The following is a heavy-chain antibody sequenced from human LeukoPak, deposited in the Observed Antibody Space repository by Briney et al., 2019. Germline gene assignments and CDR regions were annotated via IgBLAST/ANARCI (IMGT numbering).Heavy chain of an antibody. CDR2: INAYNGDT. D-gene: IGHD2-2*01. J-gene: IGHJ5*02. CDR1: NYTFTSYG. Sequence: ASVKVSCKASNYTFTSYGISWVRQAPGQGLEWMAWINAYNGDTNYAQKFQGRVTLTTDTSTSTAYMELRSLRSDDTAVYYCARVPAALYNWFDPWGQGTLVTVSS. V-gene: IGHV1-18*01. CDR3: ARVPAALYNWFDP.